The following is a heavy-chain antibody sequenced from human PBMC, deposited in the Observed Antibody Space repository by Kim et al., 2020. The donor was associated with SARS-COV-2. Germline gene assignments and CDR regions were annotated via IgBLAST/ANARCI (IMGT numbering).Heavy chain of an antibody. J-gene: IGHJ3*02. V-gene: IGHV3-30*07. CDR3: ARNRYCSSTSCDDAFDI. D-gene: IGHD2-2*01. Sequence: GKGRFTNSRTNSKNTLYLQMNRLRAEDTAVYYCARNRYCSSTSCDDAFDIWGQGTMVTVSS.